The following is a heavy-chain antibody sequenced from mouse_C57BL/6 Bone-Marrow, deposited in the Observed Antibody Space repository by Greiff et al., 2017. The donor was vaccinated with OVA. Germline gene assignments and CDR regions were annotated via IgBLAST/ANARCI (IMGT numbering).Heavy chain of an antibody. CDR3: ARPADYYAMDY. CDR1: GFTFSDYY. Sequence: EVQGVESGGGLVQPGGSLKLSCAASGFTFSDYYMYWVRQTPEKRLEWVAYISNGGGSTYYPDTVKGRFTISRDNAKNTLYLQMSRLKSEDTAMYYCARPADYYAMDYWGQGTSVTVSS. CDR2: ISNGGGST. V-gene: IGHV5-12*01. J-gene: IGHJ4*01.